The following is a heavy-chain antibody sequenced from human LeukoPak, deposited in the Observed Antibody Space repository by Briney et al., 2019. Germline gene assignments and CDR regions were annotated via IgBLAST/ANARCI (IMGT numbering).Heavy chain of an antibody. J-gene: IGHJ4*02. CDR2: MNPNSGNT. V-gene: IGHV1-8*01. D-gene: IGHD2-2*01. CDR3: ARGVPRYCRSPGRATADICGVY. CDR1: GFTFTSYD. Sequence: ASVKVSCKASGFTFTSYDINWVRQATGQGLDWMGWMNPNSGNTGYAQKFQGRVTITRNTSISTAYMELSSLRSEDTAVYYCARGVPRYCRSPGRATADICGVYWGQGTLVTVSS.